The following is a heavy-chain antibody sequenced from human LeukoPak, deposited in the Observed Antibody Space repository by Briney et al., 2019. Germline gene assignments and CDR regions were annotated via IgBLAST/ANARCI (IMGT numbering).Heavy chain of an antibody. Sequence: SETLSPTCTVSYGSISNYFWSWIRQPAGKGLEWIGRIYPSGSTNYNPSLKSRVTMSVDTSKNQFSLNLSSVTAADTAVYYCARTSSSSWSYAMDVWGQGTTVTVSS. V-gene: IGHV4-4*07. D-gene: IGHD6-13*01. CDR1: YGSISNYF. CDR2: IYPSGST. CDR3: ARTSSSSWSYAMDV. J-gene: IGHJ6*02.